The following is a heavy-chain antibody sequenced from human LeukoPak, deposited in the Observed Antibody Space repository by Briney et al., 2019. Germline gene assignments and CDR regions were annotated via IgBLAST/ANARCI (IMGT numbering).Heavy chain of an antibody. CDR1: GYTFTSYD. CDR2: MNPNSGNT. J-gene: IGHJ4*02. Sequence: ASVKVSCKASGYTFTSYDINWVRQATGQGLEWMGWMNPNSGNTGYAQKFQGRVTMTRNTSISTAYMELSSLRSEDTAVYYCAILRWGATKGDYWGQGTLVTVSS. V-gene: IGHV1-8*01. CDR3: AILRWGATKGDY. D-gene: IGHD1-26*01.